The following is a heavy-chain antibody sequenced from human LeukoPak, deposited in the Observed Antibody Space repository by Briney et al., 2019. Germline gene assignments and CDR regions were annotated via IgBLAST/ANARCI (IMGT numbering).Heavy chain of an antibody. Sequence: GGSLRLSCAASGFTFSSYSMNWVRQAPGKGLEWVSSIFPSGGEIHYADSVRGRFTISRDNSKSTLSLQMNSLRAEDTAVYYCAKDLGAYGSGSYFVFSVGGQGTLVTVSS. CDR3: AKDLGAYGSGSYFVFSV. V-gene: IGHV3-23*01. CDR2: IFPSGGEI. CDR1: GFTFSSYS. J-gene: IGHJ4*02. D-gene: IGHD3-10*01.